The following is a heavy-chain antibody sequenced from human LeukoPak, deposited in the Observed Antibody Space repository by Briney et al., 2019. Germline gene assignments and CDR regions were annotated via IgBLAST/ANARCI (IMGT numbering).Heavy chain of an antibody. CDR2: IIPIFGAA. V-gene: IGHV1-69*06. Sequence: SVKVSCKASGGTFTSYAISWVRQAPGQGLEWMGGIIPIFGAANYAQKFQGRVTITADKSTSTSYMELSSLRSEDTAVYYCARSSVVTAMVHLEYWGQGTLVTVSS. CDR3: ARSSVVTAMVHLEY. CDR1: GGTFTSYA. J-gene: IGHJ4*02. D-gene: IGHD2-21*02.